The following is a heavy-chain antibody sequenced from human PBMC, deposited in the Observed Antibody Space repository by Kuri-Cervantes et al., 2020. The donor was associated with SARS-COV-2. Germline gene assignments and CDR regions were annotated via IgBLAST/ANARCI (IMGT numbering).Heavy chain of an antibody. J-gene: IGHJ4*02. V-gene: IGHV3-23*01. Sequence: GGSLRLSCAASGFTSSNAWMSWVRQAPGKGLEWVSAISGSGGSTYYADSVKGRFTISRDNSKNTLYLQMNSLRAEDTAVYYCAKGVAAADSYYFDYWGQGTLVTVSS. D-gene: IGHD6-13*01. CDR1: GFTSSNAW. CDR3: AKGVAAADSYYFDY. CDR2: ISGSGGST.